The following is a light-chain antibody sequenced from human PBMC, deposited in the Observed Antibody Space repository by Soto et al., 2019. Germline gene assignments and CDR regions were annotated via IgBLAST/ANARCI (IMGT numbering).Light chain of an antibody. CDR3: SSYTGSNTGV. CDR2: EVT. CDR1: SSDVGHYNY. J-gene: IGLJ3*02. Sequence: QSVLTQPASVSGSPGQSITISCTGTSSDVGHYNYVSWYQQYPGKAPKLIIYEVTNRPSGVSDRFSGSRSGNTASLTISGLQARDEADYYCSSYTGSNTGVFGGGTKLTVL. V-gene: IGLV2-14*01.